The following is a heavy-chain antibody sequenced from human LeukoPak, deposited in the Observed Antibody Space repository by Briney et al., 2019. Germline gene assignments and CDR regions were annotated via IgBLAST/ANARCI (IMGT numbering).Heavy chain of an antibody. CDR3: ARDWGSPSGGTHSAPTNWFDP. D-gene: IGHD3-10*01. CDR1: GGSISSGGHY. CDR2: IYYSGST. Sequence: SETLSLTCTVSGGSISSGGHYWSWIRQHPGKGLEWIGYIYYSGSTYYNPSLKSRVTISVDTSKNQFSLKLSSVTAADTAVYYCARDWGSPSGGTHSAPTNWFDPWGQGTLVTVSS. J-gene: IGHJ5*02. V-gene: IGHV4-31*03.